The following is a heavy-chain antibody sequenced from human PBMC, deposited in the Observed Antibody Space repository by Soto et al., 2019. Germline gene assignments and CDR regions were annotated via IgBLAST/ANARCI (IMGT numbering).Heavy chain of an antibody. J-gene: IGHJ6*02. V-gene: IGHV3-23*01. CDR2: ISGSGGST. Sequence: HGGSLRLSCAASGFTFSSYAMILIRQAPGKGLEWVSAISGSGGSTYYADSVKGRFTISRDNSKNTLYLQMNSLRAEDTAVYYCAKATSGYDLSINYYYYGMDVWGQGTTVTVSS. D-gene: IGHD5-12*01. CDR1: GFTFSSYA. CDR3: AKATSGYDLSINYYYYGMDV.